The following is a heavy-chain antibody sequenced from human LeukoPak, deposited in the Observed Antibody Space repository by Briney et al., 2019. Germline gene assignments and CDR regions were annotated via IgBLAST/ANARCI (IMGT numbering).Heavy chain of an antibody. Sequence: GASVKVSCKASGGTFSSYAISWVRQAPGQGLEWMGGIIPIFGTANYAQKFQGRVTITADESTSTAYMELSSLRSEDTAVCYCARVPTTLYCSGGSCYYFDYWGQGTLVTVSS. D-gene: IGHD2-15*01. V-gene: IGHV1-69*13. CDR3: ARVPTTLYCSGGSCYYFDY. J-gene: IGHJ4*02. CDR1: GGTFSSYA. CDR2: IIPIFGTA.